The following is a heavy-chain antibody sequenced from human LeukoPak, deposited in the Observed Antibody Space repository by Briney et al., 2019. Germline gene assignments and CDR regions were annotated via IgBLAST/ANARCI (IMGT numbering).Heavy chain of an antibody. CDR3: ARVSARPGY. CDR1: GGSFSGYY. D-gene: IGHD6-6*01. V-gene: IGHV4-34*01. Sequence: PSETLSLTCAVYGGSFSGYYWSWIRQPAGKGLEWIGEINHSGSTNYNPSLKSRVTISVDTSKNQFSLKLSSVTAADTAVYYCARVSARPGYWGQGTLVTVSS. CDR2: INHSGST. J-gene: IGHJ4*02.